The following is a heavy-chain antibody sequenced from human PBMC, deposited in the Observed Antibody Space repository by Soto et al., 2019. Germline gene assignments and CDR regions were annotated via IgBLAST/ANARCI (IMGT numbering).Heavy chain of an antibody. Sequence: EASVKVSCKASGYTFTSYYMHWVRQAPGQGLEWMGIINPSGGSTSYAQKFQGRVTMTRDTSTSTVYMELSSLGSEDTAVYYCAREKYSGYDFQYFDYWGQGTLVTVSS. V-gene: IGHV1-46*03. CDR3: AREKYSGYDFQYFDY. CDR2: INPSGGST. D-gene: IGHD5-12*01. J-gene: IGHJ4*02. CDR1: GYTFTSYY.